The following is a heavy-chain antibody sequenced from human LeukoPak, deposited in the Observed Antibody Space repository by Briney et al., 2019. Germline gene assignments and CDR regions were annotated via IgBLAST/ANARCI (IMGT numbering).Heavy chain of an antibody. J-gene: IGHJ4*02. CDR2: IYHSGST. CDR1: GGSISSGGYY. V-gene: IGHV4-30-2*01. Sequence: SETLSLTCTVSGGSISSGGYYWSWIRQPPGKGLEWIGYIYHSGSTNYNPSLKSRVTISVDTSKNQFSLKLSSVTAADTAVYYCARSPSWYCSSTSCYPDYWGQGTLVTVSS. CDR3: ARSPSWYCSSTSCYPDY. D-gene: IGHD2-2*01.